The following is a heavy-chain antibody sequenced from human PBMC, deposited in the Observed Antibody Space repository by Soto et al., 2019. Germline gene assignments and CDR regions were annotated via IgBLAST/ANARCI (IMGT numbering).Heavy chain of an antibody. J-gene: IGHJ5*02. CDR1: GYTFSNYG. D-gene: IGHD2-2*01. V-gene: IGHV1-18*01. CDR2: ISLYSDDT. Sequence: SVKVSCKTSGYTFSNYGITWVRQAPGQPLEWLGWISLYSDDTNYAQKFQGRVSMTTDTSTTTAYMELRSLRSDDTAVYYCARVVAGAGAWFGPWGQGTLVTVS. CDR3: ARVVAGAGAWFGP.